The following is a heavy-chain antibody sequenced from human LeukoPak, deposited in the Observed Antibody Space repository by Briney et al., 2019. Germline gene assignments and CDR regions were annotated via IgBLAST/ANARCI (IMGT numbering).Heavy chain of an antibody. CDR3: ARGETGTPPRYYYYMDV. Sequence: ASVKVSCEASGYTFTSYGISWVRQAPGQGLEWMGWISAYNGNTNYAQKLQGRVTMTTDTSTSTAYMELRSLRSDDTAVYYCARGETGTPPRYYYYMDVWGKGTTVTVSS. CDR1: GYTFTSYG. V-gene: IGHV1-18*01. CDR2: ISAYNGNT. D-gene: IGHD1-1*01. J-gene: IGHJ6*03.